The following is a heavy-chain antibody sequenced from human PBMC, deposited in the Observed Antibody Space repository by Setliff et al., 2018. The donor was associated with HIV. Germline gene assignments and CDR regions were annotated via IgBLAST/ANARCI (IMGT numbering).Heavy chain of an antibody. CDR2: ISSSSSYI. CDR3: VSTPGVFYFDF. CDR1: GFTFSSYS. J-gene: IGHJ4*02. D-gene: IGHD2-15*01. Sequence: LSCAASGFTFSSYSMNWVRQAPGKGLEWVSSISSSSSYIWYADSVKGRFTISRDNAKNSLYLQMNSLRAEDTAVYYCVSTPGVFYFDFWGQGTPVTVS. V-gene: IGHV3-21*04.